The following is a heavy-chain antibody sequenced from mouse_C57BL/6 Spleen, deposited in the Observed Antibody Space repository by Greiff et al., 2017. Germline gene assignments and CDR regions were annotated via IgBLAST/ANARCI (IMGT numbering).Heavy chain of an antibody. D-gene: IGHD1-1*01. J-gene: IGHJ2*01. CDR2: INPSTGGT. Sequence: EVQLQQSGPELVKPGASVKISCKASGYSFTGYYMNWVKQSPEKSLEWIGEINPSTGGTNYNQKFKATATLTVDKSSSTAYMQLKSLTSEDSAVYYCARTATEYYFDCWGQGTTLTVSS. CDR3: ARTATEYYFDC. V-gene: IGHV1-42*01. CDR1: GYSFTGYY.